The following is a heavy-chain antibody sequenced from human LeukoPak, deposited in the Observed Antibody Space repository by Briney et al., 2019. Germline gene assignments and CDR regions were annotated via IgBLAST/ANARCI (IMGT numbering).Heavy chain of an antibody. V-gene: IGHV3-30-3*01. CDR2: MSYNGFNK. J-gene: IGHJ4*02. CDR1: GFTFRNYA. D-gene: IGHD3-3*01. CDR3: ASLPGFGVYYFDY. Sequence: PGGSLRLSCAASGFTFRNYAIHWVRQAPGKGLEWLTVMSYNGFNKYYADSVRGRFTISRDNSKNTLYLQMNSLRAEDTAVYYCASLPGFGVYYFDYWGQGTLVTVSS.